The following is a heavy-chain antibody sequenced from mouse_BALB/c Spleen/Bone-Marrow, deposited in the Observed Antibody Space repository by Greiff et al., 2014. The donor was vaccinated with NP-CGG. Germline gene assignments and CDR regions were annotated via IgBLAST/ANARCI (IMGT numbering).Heavy chain of an antibody. D-gene: IGHD1-1*01. J-gene: IGHJ4*01. V-gene: IGHV1-14*01. CDR1: GYTFTSYV. CDR3: ARGITTVVRYAMDY. CDR2: INPYNDGT. Sequence: VQLQQSGPELVKPGASVKMSCKASGYTFTSYVMHWVKQKPGQGLEWIGYINPYNDGTKYNEKFKGKATLTSDKSSSTAYMELSSLTSEDSAVYYCARGITTVVRYAMDYWGQGTSVTVSS.